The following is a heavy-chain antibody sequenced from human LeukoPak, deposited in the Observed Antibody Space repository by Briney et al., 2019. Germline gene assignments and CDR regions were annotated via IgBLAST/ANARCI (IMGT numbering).Heavy chain of an antibody. CDR3: ARDMTGGIWARATSFDH. D-gene: IGHD1-14*01. J-gene: IGHJ4*02. Sequence: GASVKVSCKTSGYTFSAFYMHWVRQAPGQGPEWMGWINPDSGGSEYGQKFQGRVTFTSDTSSTTIYMEVRSLKSDDTAVYYCARDMTGGIWARATSFDHWGRGTLVTVSS. CDR1: GYTFSAFY. CDR2: INPDSGGS. V-gene: IGHV1-2*02.